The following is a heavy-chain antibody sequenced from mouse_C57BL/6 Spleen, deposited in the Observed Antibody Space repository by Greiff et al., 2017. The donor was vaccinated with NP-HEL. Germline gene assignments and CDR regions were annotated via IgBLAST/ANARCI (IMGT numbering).Heavy chain of an antibody. D-gene: IGHD1-1*01. Sequence: EVQLVESGGGLVKPGGSLKLSCAASGFTFSDYGMHWVRQAPEKGLEWVAYISSGSSTIYYADTVKGRFTISRDNAKNTLFLQMTSLRSEDTAMYYCATRGRYYYAMDYWGQGTSVTVSS. J-gene: IGHJ4*01. V-gene: IGHV5-17*01. CDR2: ISSGSSTI. CDR3: ATRGRYYYAMDY. CDR1: GFTFSDYG.